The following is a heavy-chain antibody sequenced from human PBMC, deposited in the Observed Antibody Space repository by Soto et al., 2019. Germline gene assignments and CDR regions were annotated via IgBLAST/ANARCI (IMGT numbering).Heavy chain of an antibody. V-gene: IGHV3-49*03. CDR2: IRSKAYGGTT. Sequence: GGSLRLSCTASGFTFGDYAMSWFRQAPGKGLEWVGFIRSKAYGGTTEYAASVKGRFTISRDDSKSIAYLQMNSLKTEDTAVYYCTRVPMDTAMVVEPYYYYMDVWGKGTTVTVSS. D-gene: IGHD5-18*01. CDR1: GFTFGDYA. J-gene: IGHJ6*03. CDR3: TRVPMDTAMVVEPYYYYMDV.